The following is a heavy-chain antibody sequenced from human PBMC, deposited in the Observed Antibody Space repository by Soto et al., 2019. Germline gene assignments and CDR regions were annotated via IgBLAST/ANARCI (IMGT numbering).Heavy chain of an antibody. J-gene: IGHJ4*02. CDR3: GKVLVGATGHTDSDS. CDR2: IDYNGVT. V-gene: IGHV4-39*01. CDR1: GGSIYRSGYY. D-gene: IGHD2-15*01. Sequence: PSETLSLTCTVSGGSIYRSGYYWGWIRQPPGRGLEWIGNIDYNGVTYSNPSLKSRVTISKHTSKNQLSLKLPSVTAADTALYYCGKVLVGATGHTDSDSWCPGTLVT.